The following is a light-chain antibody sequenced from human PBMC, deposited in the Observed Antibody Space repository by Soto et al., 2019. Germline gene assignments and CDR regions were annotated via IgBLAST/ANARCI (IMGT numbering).Light chain of an antibody. CDR3: CSYAGTYTGV. CDR2: DVS. Sequence: QSVLTQPRSVSGSPGQSVSISCTGTSSDVGRYSYVSWYQQHPGKAPKLMIYDVSERPSGVPDRFSGSKSGNTASLTISGLQAEDEADYYCCSYAGTYTGVLRTGTKVTVL. V-gene: IGLV2-11*01. CDR1: SSDVGRYSY. J-gene: IGLJ1*01.